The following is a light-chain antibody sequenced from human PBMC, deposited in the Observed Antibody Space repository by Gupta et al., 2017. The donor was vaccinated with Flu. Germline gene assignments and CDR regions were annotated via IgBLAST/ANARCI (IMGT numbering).Light chain of an antibody. V-gene: IGKV3-11*01. CDR3: LQRNCCPRA. Sequence: GDTATLSCRASRGVDMCLSGYQHKPGKAPRLLIYGASRRAGGIPAMFSGSGYGADFTLTIASLEPEDFAIYYCLQRNCCPRAFGPGTKVEIK. CDR2: GAS. J-gene: IGKJ1*01. CDR1: RGVDMC.